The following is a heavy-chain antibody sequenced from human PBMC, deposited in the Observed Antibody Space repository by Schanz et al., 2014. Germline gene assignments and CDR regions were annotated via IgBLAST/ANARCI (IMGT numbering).Heavy chain of an antibody. V-gene: IGHV4-30-2*01. CDR1: GGSISRGFYS. J-gene: IGHJ6*02. CDR3: YGMDV. Sequence: QLQLQESGSGLVKPSQTLSLTCAVSGGSISRGFYSWNWIRQPPGRGLEWIGCIYYSGSTYYNPSLKPGATISIDRSKDQSSPSLNSVTAADTAVYYCYGMDVWGQGTTVTVSS. CDR2: IYYSGST.